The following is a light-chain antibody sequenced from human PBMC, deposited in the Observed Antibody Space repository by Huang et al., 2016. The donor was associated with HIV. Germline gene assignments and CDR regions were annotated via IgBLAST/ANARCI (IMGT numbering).Light chain of an antibody. J-gene: IGKJ2*01. CDR3: MQGIHLPA. Sequence: DIVLTQTPLSLSVTPGQPASISCKSSQSLLHSDGKTYLSWYLQKPGQSPQLLIYEVSSRLFGVPDRFSGSGSGTDFTLRIIRVEAEYVGVYYCMQGIHLPAFGQGTKLEIK. CDR2: EVS. V-gene: IGKV2-29*02. CDR1: QSLLHSDGKTY.